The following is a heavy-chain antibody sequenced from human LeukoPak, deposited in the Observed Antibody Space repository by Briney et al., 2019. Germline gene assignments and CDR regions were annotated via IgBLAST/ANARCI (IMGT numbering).Heavy chain of an antibody. CDR2: IAYDGSRK. V-gene: IGHV3-30*03. D-gene: IGHD3-3*01. CDR3: TRYDSSRFDP. CDR1: GFTFSGYG. Sequence: GRSLRLSCAASGFTFSGYGMHWVREAPGKGLEWVTGIAYDGSRKHYADSVRGRFTISRDNSRNTMDLQMNSLRVEDTAVYHCTRYDSSRFDPWGQGTLVIVSS. J-gene: IGHJ5*02.